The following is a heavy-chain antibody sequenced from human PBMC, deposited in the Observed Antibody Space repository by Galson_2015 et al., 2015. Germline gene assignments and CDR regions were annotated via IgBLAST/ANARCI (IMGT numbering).Heavy chain of an antibody. V-gene: IGHV3-7*03. CDR3: VRDMDV. CDR1: GFSFSRSW. Sequence: SLRLSCAASGFSFSRSWMTWVRQAPGKGLQWVANIKEDGSAEYYVDSVQGRFTISRDNAKNSLYLQMNSLNAEDTAVYYCVRDMDVWGQGTTVTVSS. J-gene: IGHJ6*02. CDR2: IKEDGSAE.